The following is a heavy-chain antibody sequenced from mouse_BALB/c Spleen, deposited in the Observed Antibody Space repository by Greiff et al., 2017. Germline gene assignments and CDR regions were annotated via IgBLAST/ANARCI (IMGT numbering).Heavy chain of an antibody. J-gene: IGHJ2*01. CDR1: GYSITSDYA. D-gene: IGHD2-1*01. CDR3: ARSDGNFDY. Sequence: EVQLVESGPGLVKPSQSLSLTCTVTGYSITSDYAWNWIRQFPGNKLEWMGYISYSGSTSYNPSLKSRISITRDTSKNQFFLQLNSVTTEDTATYYCARSDGNFDYWGQGTTLTVSS. CDR2: ISYSGST. V-gene: IGHV3-2*02.